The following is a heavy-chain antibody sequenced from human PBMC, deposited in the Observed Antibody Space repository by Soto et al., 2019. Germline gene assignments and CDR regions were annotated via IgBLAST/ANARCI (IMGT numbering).Heavy chain of an antibody. J-gene: IGHJ6*02. D-gene: IGHD6-19*01. V-gene: IGHV1-2*02. CDR3: ARDSSIAVAGTYYYYYGMDV. CDR2: INPNSGGT. CDR1: GYTFTGYY. Sequence: ASVKVSCKASGYTFTGYYMHWVRQAPGQGLEWMGWINPNSGGTNYAQKFQGRVTMTRDTSISTAYMELSRLRSDDTAVYYCARDSSIAVAGTYYYYYGMDVWGQGTTVTVS.